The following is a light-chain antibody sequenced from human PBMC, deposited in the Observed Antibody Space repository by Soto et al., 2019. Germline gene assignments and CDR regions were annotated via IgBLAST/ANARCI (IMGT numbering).Light chain of an antibody. CDR1: RSNIGSNY. V-gene: IGLV1-47*02. Sequence: QLVLTQPPSASGTPGQRVTISCSGSRSNIGSNYVYWYQKVPGTAPKLLVYSNNQRPSGVPDRFSGSKSGNSASLAISGLQAEDEADYYCSSYTSSSTPYVFGTGTKVTVL. CDR3: SSYTSSSTPYV. CDR2: SNN. J-gene: IGLJ1*01.